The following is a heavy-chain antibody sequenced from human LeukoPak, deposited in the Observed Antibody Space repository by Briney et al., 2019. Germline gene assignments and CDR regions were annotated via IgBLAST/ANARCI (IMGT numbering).Heavy chain of an antibody. CDR1: GFSISSHW. CDR2: IKADGSQQ. CDR3: TRNSLDY. V-gene: IGHV3-7*03. Sequence: PGGSLRLSCVASGFSISSHWMRWLRQAPGKGLEWVASIKADGSQQYYVDSVRGRFTITRDNAENSLYLQMNSLRAEDTAVYYCTRNSLDYWGLGTLVTVSS. J-gene: IGHJ4*02.